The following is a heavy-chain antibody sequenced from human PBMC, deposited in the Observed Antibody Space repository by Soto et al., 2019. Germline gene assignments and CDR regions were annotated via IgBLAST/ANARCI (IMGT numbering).Heavy chain of an antibody. D-gene: IGHD2-15*01. CDR1: GYSFSTYW. V-gene: IGHV5-51*01. CDR2: IFPADSET. Sequence: EVQLVQSGAEVKKPGESLKISCKGSGYSFSTYWIAWVRQMPGKGLEWMGIIFPADSETRYSPSFQGQVTISADKSISTAYLQWSSLKTSDTAIYYCARQGAGSYWGQGTLVTVSS. J-gene: IGHJ4*02. CDR3: ARQGAGSY.